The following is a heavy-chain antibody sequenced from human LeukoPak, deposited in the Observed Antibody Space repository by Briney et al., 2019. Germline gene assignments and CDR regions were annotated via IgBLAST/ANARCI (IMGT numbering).Heavy chain of an antibody. V-gene: IGHV1-18*01. J-gene: IGHJ4*02. D-gene: IGHD3-16*01. CDR2: ISAYNGNT. Sequence: GASVKVSCKASGYTFTSYGISWVRQAPGQGLEWRGWISAYNGNTNYAQKLQGRVTMTTDTSTSTAYMELRSLRSDDTAVYYCARGDIMITFGGVHFDYWGQGTLVTVSS. CDR3: ARGDIMITFGGVHFDY. CDR1: GYTFTSYG.